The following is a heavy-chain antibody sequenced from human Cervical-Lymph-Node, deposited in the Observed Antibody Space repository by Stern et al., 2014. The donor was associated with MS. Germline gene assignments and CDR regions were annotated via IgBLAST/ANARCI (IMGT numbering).Heavy chain of an antibody. J-gene: IGHJ6*02. Sequence: VQLVESGGGVVQPGRSLTLSCAASGFSLSNSGMHWVRQAPGKGLEWVAVMSFVGGNKKYGDSGKGRFRISRDMAENTLFLQMNSLRPEDTAVYYCMGVGDAMHVWGQGTTVIVSS. CDR2: MSFVGGNK. V-gene: IGHV3-30*03. CDR1: GFSLSNSG. CDR3: MGVGDAMHV.